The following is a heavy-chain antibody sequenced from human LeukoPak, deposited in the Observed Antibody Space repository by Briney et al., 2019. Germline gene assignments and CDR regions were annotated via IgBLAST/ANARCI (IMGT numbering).Heavy chain of an antibody. V-gene: IGHV3-30*02. D-gene: IGHD1-26*01. CDR1: RFTFSSYG. Sequence: GGSLRLPCAASRFTFSSYGMHWVRQAPGKGLEWVAFIPYDGNNKYYADSVKGRFTISRDNSKNTLYLQMNSLRAEDTAVYYCVKDGDDSGSYLVYWGQGTLVTVSS. CDR3: VKDGDDSGSYLVY. CDR2: IPYDGNNK. J-gene: IGHJ4*02.